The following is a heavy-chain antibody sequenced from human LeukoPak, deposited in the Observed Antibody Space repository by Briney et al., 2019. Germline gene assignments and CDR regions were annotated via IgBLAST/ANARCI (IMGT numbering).Heavy chain of an antibody. CDR1: GFTVSSNY. D-gene: IGHD6-19*01. J-gene: IGHJ4*02. V-gene: IGHV3-53*01. Sequence: PGGSLRLSCAASGFTVSSNYMSWVRQAPGKGLEWVSVIYSGGSTYYADSVKGRFTISRDNSKNTLYLQMNSLRAEDTAVYYCARSPGYSSGWYILTLDYWGQGTLVTVSS. CDR2: IYSGGST. CDR3: ARSPGYSSGWYILTLDY.